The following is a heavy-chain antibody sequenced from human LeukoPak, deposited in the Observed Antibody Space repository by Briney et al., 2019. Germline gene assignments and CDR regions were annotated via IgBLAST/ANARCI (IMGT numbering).Heavy chain of an antibody. J-gene: IGHJ4*02. CDR1: GFSVSSNY. Sequence: PGGSLRLSCAASGFSVSSNYMSWVRQAPGKGLEWVSVIYSGGSTYYADSVKGRFTISRDNAKNSLYLQMNSLRAEDTAVYYCARHGYSYGLPYYFDYWGQGTLVTVSS. CDR3: ARHGYSYGLPYYFDY. D-gene: IGHD5-18*01. CDR2: IYSGGST. V-gene: IGHV3-53*01.